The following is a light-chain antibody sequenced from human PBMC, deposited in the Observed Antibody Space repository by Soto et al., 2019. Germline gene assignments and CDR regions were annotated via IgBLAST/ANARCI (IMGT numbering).Light chain of an antibody. CDR2: RNN. V-gene: IGLV1-47*01. CDR3: AAWDDSLSSPV. J-gene: IGLJ2*01. CDR1: SSNIGSKY. Sequence: QSVLTQPPSASGTPGQRVTISCSGSSSNIGSKYVYWYQQLPGTAPKLLMYRNNKRPSGVPDRFSGSKSGTSAPLAISGLRSEDEADYHCAAWDDSLSSPVFGGGTKVTVL.